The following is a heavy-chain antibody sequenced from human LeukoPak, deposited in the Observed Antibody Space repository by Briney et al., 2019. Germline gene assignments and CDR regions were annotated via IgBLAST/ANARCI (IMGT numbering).Heavy chain of an antibody. Sequence: PSGTLSLTCAVSSGSGFNSNWWRWVRQPPGKGLEWVGQIFHSGSTSYSPSLKIRVTISVDKSKNQFSLRLTSVTAADTAVYYCARSPTKRVNEDYWGQGTLVTVSS. D-gene: IGHD1-1*01. V-gene: IGHV4-4*02. J-gene: IGHJ4*02. CDR2: IFHSGST. CDR1: SGSGFNSNW. CDR3: ARSPTKRVNEDY.